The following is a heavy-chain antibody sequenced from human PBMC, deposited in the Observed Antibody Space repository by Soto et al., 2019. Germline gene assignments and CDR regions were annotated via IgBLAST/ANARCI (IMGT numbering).Heavy chain of an antibody. D-gene: IGHD6-13*01. Sequence: PGGSLRLSCAASGFTFISYWMSWVRQAPGKGLEWVANIKQDGSEKYYVDSVKGRFTISRDNAKNSLYLQMNSLRAEDTAVYYCARARGIAAAGSWFDPWGQGTLVTVSS. CDR2: IKQDGSEK. CDR1: GFTFISYW. V-gene: IGHV3-7*03. CDR3: ARARGIAAAGSWFDP. J-gene: IGHJ5*02.